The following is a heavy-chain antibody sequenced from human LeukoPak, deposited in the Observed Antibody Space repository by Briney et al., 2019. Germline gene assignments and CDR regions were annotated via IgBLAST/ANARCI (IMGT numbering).Heavy chain of an antibody. J-gene: IGHJ4*02. Sequence: ASVNVSCKASGGTFSSYAISWVRQAPGQGLEWMGGIIPIFGTANYAQKFQGRVTITADESTSTAYMELSSLRSEDTAVYYCARGPRYDCSGGSCRSDYWGQGTPVTVSS. CDR1: GGTFSSYA. CDR3: ARGPRYDCSGGSCRSDY. CDR2: IIPIFGTA. D-gene: IGHD2-15*01. V-gene: IGHV1-69*13.